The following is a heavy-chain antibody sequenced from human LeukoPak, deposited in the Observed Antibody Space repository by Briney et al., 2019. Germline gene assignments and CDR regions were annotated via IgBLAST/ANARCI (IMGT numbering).Heavy chain of an antibody. V-gene: IGHV3-23*01. CDR1: GFSFVTYA. CDR3: TLGSLYSSSWYGDY. CDR2: ISGDGGST. D-gene: IGHD6-13*01. Sequence: GGSLRVSCAASGFSFVTYAMTWVCQARAKGLEWVSAISGDGGSTYYGVSVKGRFTISRDNSKNTLYLQMNGLRAEDTAVYYCTLGSLYSSSWYGDYWGQGTLVTVSS. J-gene: IGHJ4*02.